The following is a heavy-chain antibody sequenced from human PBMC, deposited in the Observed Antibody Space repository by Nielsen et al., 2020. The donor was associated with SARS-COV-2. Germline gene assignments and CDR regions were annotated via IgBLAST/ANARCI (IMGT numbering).Heavy chain of an antibody. V-gene: IGHV3-33*01. Sequence: GGSLRLSCAASGFTFSSYGMHWVRQAPGKGLEWVAVIWYDGSNKYYADSVKGRFTISRDNSKNTLYLQMNSLRAEDTAVYYCARDQAITIFGVDTDLWGRSTLVTVSS. CDR3: ARDQAITIFGVDTDL. D-gene: IGHD3-3*01. J-gene: IGHJ2*01. CDR2: IWYDGSNK. CDR1: GFTFSSYG.